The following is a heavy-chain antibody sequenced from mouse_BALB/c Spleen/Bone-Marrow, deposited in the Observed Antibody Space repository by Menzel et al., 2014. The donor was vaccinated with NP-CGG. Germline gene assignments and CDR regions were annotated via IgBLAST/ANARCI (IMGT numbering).Heavy chain of an antibody. CDR3: AREVLRDYFDY. CDR2: ISSGGGST. J-gene: IGHJ2*01. V-gene: IGHV5-12-1*01. D-gene: IGHD1-1*01. Sequence: EVKLMESGGGLVKPGGSLKLSCAASGFAFSSYDMSWVRQTPEKRLEWVAYISSGGGSTYYPDTVKGRFTISRDNAKGTLYLQMSSLKSEDTAMYYCAREVLRDYFDYWGQGTTLTVSS. CDR1: GFAFSSYD.